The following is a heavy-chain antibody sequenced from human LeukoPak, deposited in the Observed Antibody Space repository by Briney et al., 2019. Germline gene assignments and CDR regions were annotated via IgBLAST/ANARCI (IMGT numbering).Heavy chain of an antibody. CDR1: GYTFTSYY. Sequence: ASVKVSCKASGYTFTSYYMHWVRQAPGQGLEWMGIINPSGGSTSYAQKFQGRVTMTRDMSTSTVYMELSSLRSEDTAIYYCAREGRGVPGVIAAVKGFDYWGQGTLVTVSS. J-gene: IGHJ4*02. D-gene: IGHD6-13*01. CDR3: AREGRGVPGVIAAVKGFDY. V-gene: IGHV1-46*01. CDR2: INPSGGST.